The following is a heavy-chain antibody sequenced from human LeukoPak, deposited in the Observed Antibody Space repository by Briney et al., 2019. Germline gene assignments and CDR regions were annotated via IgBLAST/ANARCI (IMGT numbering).Heavy chain of an antibody. D-gene: IGHD2-2*02. J-gene: IGHJ5*02. V-gene: IGHV3-23*01. CDR3: VKDVRPYRGGNWFDP. Sequence: AGGSLRPSCAASGFTFSSYAMTWVRQAPGKGLEWVSAISGSGDSTYYADSVKGRFTISRDNSRNTLYLQMNSLRAEDTAVYYCVKDVRPYRGGNWFDPWGQGTLVTVSS. CDR1: GFTFSSYA. CDR2: ISGSGDST.